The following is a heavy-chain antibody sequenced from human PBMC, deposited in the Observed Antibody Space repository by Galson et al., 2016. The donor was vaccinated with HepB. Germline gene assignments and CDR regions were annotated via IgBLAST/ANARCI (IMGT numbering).Heavy chain of an antibody. V-gene: IGHV6-1*01. Sequence: CAISGDSVTNNGAAWTWIRQSPSRGLERLGRTYYRSKWYNTYAVSVKSRITINPDTSKNQFSLQLNSVTPEDTAVYYCARATDSSWHNFDYWGQGTLVTVSS. CDR2: TYYRSKWYN. CDR1: GDSVTNNGAA. J-gene: IGHJ4*02. CDR3: ARATDSSWHNFDY. D-gene: IGHD6-13*01.